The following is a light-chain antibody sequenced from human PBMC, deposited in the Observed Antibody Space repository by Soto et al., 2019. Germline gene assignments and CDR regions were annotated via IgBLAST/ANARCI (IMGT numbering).Light chain of an antibody. CDR1: QSVSSK. Sequence: EVVLTQSPATLSLPPGERATLSCRASQSVSSKLAWYQQKPGQAPRLLIYGASTRATGIPARFSGSGSGTEFTLIISSLQSEDFAVYYCQQYNNWPWTFGQGTKV. CDR2: GAS. CDR3: QQYNNWPWT. V-gene: IGKV3-15*01. J-gene: IGKJ1*01.